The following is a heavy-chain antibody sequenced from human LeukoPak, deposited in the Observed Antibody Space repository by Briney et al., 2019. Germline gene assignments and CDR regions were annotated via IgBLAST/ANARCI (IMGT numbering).Heavy chain of an antibody. CDR1: GFTVSSYS. Sequence: GGSLRLSCAASGFTVSSYSMNWVRQAPGKGLEWVSYISSSSSTIYYADSVKGRFTISRDNAKNSLYLQMNSLRAEDTAVYYCARDSHYYDSSGFPSHFDYWGQGTLVTVSS. D-gene: IGHD3-22*01. CDR2: ISSSSSTI. V-gene: IGHV3-48*04. CDR3: ARDSHYYDSSGFPSHFDY. J-gene: IGHJ4*02.